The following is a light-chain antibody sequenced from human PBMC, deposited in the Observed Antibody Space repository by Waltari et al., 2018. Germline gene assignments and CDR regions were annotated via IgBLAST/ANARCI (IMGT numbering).Light chain of an antibody. Sequence: SVLTQPPSVSAAPGQTVTISCSGSSSTIGSNYVSWSQHLPRTAPKVLIYNNNERPSGIPDRFSGSTSGTSATLVITGLQTGDEADYYCATWDTSLGDLWVFGGGTRLTVL. J-gene: IGLJ3*02. CDR2: NNN. CDR3: ATWDTSLGDLWV. CDR1: SSTIGSNY. V-gene: IGLV1-51*01.